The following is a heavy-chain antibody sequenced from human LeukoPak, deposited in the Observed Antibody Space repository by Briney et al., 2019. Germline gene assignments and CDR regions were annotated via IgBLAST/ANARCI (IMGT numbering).Heavy chain of an antibody. CDR3: ARETDSVGATDGSAFDI. J-gene: IGHJ3*02. CDR1: GGSISSYY. V-gene: IGHV4-59*01. CDR2: IYYSGST. D-gene: IGHD1-26*01. Sequence: SETLSLTCTVSGGSISSYYWSWIRQPPGEGLEWIGYIYYSGSTNYNPSLKSRVTISVDTSKNQFSLKLSSVTAADTAVYYCARETDSVGATDGSAFDIWGQGTMVTVSS.